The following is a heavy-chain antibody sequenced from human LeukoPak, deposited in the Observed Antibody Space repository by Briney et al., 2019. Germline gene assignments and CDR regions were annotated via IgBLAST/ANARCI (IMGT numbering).Heavy chain of an antibody. D-gene: IGHD3-22*01. Sequence: PGGSLRLSCAASGFTFSSYGMHWVRQAPGKGLEWVAFIRYDGSNKYYADSVKGRFTISRDNSKNTLYLQMNSLRAEDTAVYFCAKISGISMILVVIDDALDIWGQGTMVTVSS. CDR3: AKISGISMILVVIDDALDI. CDR1: GFTFSSYG. CDR2: IRYDGSNK. J-gene: IGHJ3*02. V-gene: IGHV3-30*02.